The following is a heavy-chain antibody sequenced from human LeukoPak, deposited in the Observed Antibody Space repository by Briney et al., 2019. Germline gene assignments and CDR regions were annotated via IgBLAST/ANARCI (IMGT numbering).Heavy chain of an antibody. V-gene: IGHV3-49*04. Sequence: GGSLRLSCTASGFTFGDHAMSWVRQAPGKGLEWVGFIRSKAYGGTTEYAASVKGRFTISRDDSKSIAYLQMNSLKTEDTAVYYCTSSLLMVYAYYYYGMDVWGQGTTVTVSS. J-gene: IGHJ6*02. CDR2: IRSKAYGGTT. CDR3: TSSLLMVYAYYYYGMDV. D-gene: IGHD2-8*01. CDR1: GFTFGDHA.